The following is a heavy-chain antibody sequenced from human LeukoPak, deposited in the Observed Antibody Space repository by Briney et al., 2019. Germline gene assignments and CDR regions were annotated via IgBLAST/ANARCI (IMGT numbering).Heavy chain of an antibody. J-gene: IGHJ4*02. CDR3: AIDEPNYAPYDFDY. CDR2: IKSKADGETT. V-gene: IGHV3-15*01. Sequence: GGSLRLSCAASRFTFSNAWMNWVRQAPGKGLEWVGRIKSKADGETTDYAAPVKGRFTISRDDSNNMVYLQMNSLKIEDTAVYYWAIDEPNYAPYDFDYWGQGTLVTVSS. D-gene: IGHD4/OR15-4a*01. CDR1: RFTFSNAW.